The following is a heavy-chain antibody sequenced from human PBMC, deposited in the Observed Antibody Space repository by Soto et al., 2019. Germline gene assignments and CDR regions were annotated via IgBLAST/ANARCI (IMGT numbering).Heavy chain of an antibody. Sequence: EVQLLESGGGLVQPGGSLRLSCAASGFTFSSYAMSWVRQAPGKGLEWVSTISGSGGNTYYADSVKGRFTISRDNSKNTLYLQMNGLRAEDTAVYYCAKVPRYCGGGTCYGGFFDYWGQGALFTVSS. CDR2: ISGSGGNT. CDR1: GFTFSSYA. D-gene: IGHD2-15*01. CDR3: AKVPRYCGGGTCYGGFFDY. J-gene: IGHJ4*02. V-gene: IGHV3-23*01.